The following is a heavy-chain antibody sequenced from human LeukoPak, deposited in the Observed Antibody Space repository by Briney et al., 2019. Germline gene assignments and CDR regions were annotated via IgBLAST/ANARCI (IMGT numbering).Heavy chain of an antibody. CDR1: GGTFSSYA. Sequence: SVKVSCKASGGTFSSYAISWERQAPGQGLEWMGGIIPIFGTANYAQKFQGRVTITADESTSTAYMELSSLRSEDTAVYYCARDQAYCSSTSCPFGYWGQGTLVTVSS. CDR2: IIPIFGTA. CDR3: ARDQAYCSSTSCPFGY. J-gene: IGHJ4*02. V-gene: IGHV1-69*13. D-gene: IGHD2-2*01.